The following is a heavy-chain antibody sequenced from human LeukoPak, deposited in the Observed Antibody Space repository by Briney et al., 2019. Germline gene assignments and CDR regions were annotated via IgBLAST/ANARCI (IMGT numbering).Heavy chain of an antibody. V-gene: IGHV3-30*18. CDR2: ISYDGSNK. CDR3: AKPRGGSWYGGYYMDV. CDR1: GFTFSSYG. D-gene: IGHD6-13*01. Sequence: GGSLRLSCAASGFTFSSYGMHWVRQAPGKGLEWVAVISYDGSNKYYADSVKGRFTISRDNSKNTLYLQMNSLRAEDTAVYYCAKPRGGSWYGGYYMDVWGKGTTVTVSS. J-gene: IGHJ6*03.